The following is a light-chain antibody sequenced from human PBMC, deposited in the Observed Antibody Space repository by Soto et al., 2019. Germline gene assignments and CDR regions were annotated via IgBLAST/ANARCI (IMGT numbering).Light chain of an antibody. Sequence: DIQLTQSPSFLSASVGDRVTITCRASQGISAYLAWYQQKPGKAPKLLIYAASTLQSGVPSRFSGSGSGTDFTLAISSLQPEDSATYYCLQTYSNPRTFGQGTKVDIK. CDR2: AAS. V-gene: IGKV1-9*01. CDR3: LQTYSNPRT. J-gene: IGKJ1*01. CDR1: QGISAY.